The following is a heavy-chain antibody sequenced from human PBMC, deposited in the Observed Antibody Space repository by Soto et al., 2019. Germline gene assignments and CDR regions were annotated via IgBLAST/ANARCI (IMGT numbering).Heavy chain of an antibody. CDR2: IYYSGST. CDR1: GGSISSYY. CDR3: ARDRTYYYGSGSHYWYFDL. J-gene: IGHJ2*01. V-gene: IGHV4-59*01. Sequence: PSETLSLTCTVSGGSISSYYWSWIRQPPGKGLEWIGYIYYSGSTNYNPSLKSRVTISVDTSKNQFSLKLSSVTAADTAVYYCARDRTYYYGSGSHYWYFDLWGRGTLVTVSS. D-gene: IGHD3-10*01.